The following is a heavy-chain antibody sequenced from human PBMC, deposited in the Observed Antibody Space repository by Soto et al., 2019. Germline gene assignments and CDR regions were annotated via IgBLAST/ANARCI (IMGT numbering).Heavy chain of an antibody. CDR1: GGSISSYY. CDR2: IYYSGST. D-gene: IGHD1-26*01. Sequence: QVQLQESGPGLVKPSETLSLTCTVSGGSISSYYWSWIRQPPGKGLEWIGYIYYSGSTNYNPSLKSRVTISVDTSKNQFSLKLSSVTAADTAVYYCARGGGSPGYWGQGTLVTVSS. J-gene: IGHJ4*02. V-gene: IGHV4-59*01. CDR3: ARGGGSPGY.